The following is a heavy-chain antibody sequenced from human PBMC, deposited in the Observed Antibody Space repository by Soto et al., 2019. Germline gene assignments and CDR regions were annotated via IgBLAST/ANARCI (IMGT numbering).Heavy chain of an antibody. CDR2: INHSGST. V-gene: IGHV4-34*01. J-gene: IGHJ3*02. CDR1: GGSFSGYY. D-gene: IGHD2-15*01. CDR3: ARERMGGNDAFDI. Sequence: SETLSLTCAVYGGSFSGYYWSWIRQPPGKGLEWIGEINHSGSTNYNPSLKSRVTISVDTSKNQFSLKLSSVTAADTAVYYCARERMGGNDAFDIWGQGKMVT.